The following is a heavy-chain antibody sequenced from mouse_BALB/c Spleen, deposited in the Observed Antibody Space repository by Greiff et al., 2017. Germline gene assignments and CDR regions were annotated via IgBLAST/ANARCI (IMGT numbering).Heavy chain of an antibody. V-gene: IGHV4-1*02. CDR2: INPDSSTI. D-gene: IGHD2-13*01. CDR3: ARQGDDTWFVY. CDR1: GFDFSRYW. Sequence: EVKVIESGGGLVQPGGSLKLSCAASGFDFSRYWMSWVRQAPGKGLEWIGEINPDSSTINYTPSLKDKFIISRDNAKNTLYLQMSKVRSEDTALYYCARQGDDTWFVYWGEGTLVTVSA. J-gene: IGHJ3*01.